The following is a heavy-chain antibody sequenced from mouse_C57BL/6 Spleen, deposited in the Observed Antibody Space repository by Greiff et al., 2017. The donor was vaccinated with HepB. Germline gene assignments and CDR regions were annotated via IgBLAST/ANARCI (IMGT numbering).Heavy chain of an antibody. CDR2: IDPETGGT. D-gene: IGHD2-1*01. CDR1: GYTFTDYE. J-gene: IGHJ2*01. Sequence: VQLQQSGAELVRPGASVTLSCKASGYTFTDYEMHWVKQTPVHGLEWIGAIDPETGGTAYNQKFKGKAILTADKSSSTAYMELRSLTSEYSAVYYCTRGYGNYVPVFDYWGQGTTLTVSS. V-gene: IGHV1-15*01. CDR3: TRGYGNYVPVFDY.